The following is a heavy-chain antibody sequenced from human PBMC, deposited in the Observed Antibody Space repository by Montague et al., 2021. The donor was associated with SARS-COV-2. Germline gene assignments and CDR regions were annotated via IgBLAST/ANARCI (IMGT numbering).Heavy chain of an antibody. CDR2: IYTSGST. Sequence: TLSLTCTVSGGSISSGSYYWSWIRQPAGKGLEWIGRIYTSGSTNYSPSLKSRVTISVDTSKNQFSLKLSSVTAADTAVYYCARERRYYDYVWGSYGFDPWGQGTLVTVSS. J-gene: IGHJ5*02. CDR1: GGSISSGSYY. D-gene: IGHD3-16*01. V-gene: IGHV4-61*02. CDR3: ARERRYYDYVWGSYGFDP.